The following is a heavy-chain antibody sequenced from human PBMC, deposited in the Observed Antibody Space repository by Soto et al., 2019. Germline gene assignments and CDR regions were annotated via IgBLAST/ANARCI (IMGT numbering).Heavy chain of an antibody. Sequence: XESLKISFKGHGHLFNNHWTGWVRQTPGKGLEWMGLIFTRDSETKTSPSFQGHVSFSVDNSINTVYLQWTSLKTTDTGIYFCARGYFDSGHGYDLWGQGTLVTVSS. J-gene: IGHJ5*02. V-gene: IGHV5-51*01. D-gene: IGHD3-10*01. CDR2: IFTRDSET. CDR1: GHLFNNHW. CDR3: ARGYFDSGHGYDL.